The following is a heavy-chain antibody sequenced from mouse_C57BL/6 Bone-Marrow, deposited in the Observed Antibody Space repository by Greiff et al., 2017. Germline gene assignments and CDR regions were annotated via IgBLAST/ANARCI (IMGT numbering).Heavy chain of an antibody. CDR3: ARPKGFAY. V-gene: IGHV5-6*01. J-gene: IGHJ3*01. Sequence: VHVKQSGGDLVKPGGSLKLSCAASGFTFSSYGMSWVRQTPDKRLEWVATISSGGSYTYYPDSVKGRFTISRDNAKNTLYLQMSSLKSEDTAIYYCARPKGFAYWGQGTLVTVSA. CDR1: GFTFSSYG. CDR2: ISSGGSYT.